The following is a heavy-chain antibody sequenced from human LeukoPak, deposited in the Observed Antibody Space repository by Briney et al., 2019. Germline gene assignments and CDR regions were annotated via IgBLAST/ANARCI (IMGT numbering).Heavy chain of an antibody. J-gene: IGHJ5*02. CDR2: IYYSGST. CDR3: AREGSSTEYSDFWSATRSWFDP. D-gene: IGHD3-3*01. V-gene: IGHV4-30-4*01. Sequence: SETLSLTCTVSGGSISSGEYYWSWIRQPPGKGLAWIGYIYYSGSTYYNPSLKSRVTVSVDTSKTQFSLKLSSVTAAHTAVYYCAREGSSTEYSDFWSATRSWFDPWGQGTLVTVSS. CDR1: GGSISSGEYY.